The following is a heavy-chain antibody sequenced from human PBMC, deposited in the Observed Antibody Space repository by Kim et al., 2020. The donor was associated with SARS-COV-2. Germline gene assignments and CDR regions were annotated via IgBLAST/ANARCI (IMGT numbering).Heavy chain of an antibody. V-gene: IGHV3-23*01. CDR3: AKGGYDTRDYSAPFDY. J-gene: IGHJ4*02. D-gene: IGHD3-22*01. Sequence: DSVKGRFPVSRDNSKTTLFLQMHSLRAEDTAVYYCAKGGYDTRDYSAPFDYWGQGTLVTVSS.